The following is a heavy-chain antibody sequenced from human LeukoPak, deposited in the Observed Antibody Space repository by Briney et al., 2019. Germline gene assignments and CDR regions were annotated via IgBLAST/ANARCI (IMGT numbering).Heavy chain of an antibody. V-gene: IGHV1-18*01. Sequence: ASVKVSCKASGYTFTSHGISWVRQAPGQGLEWMGWISAYNGNTNYAQKLQGRVTMTTDTSTSTVYMELSSLRSEDTAVYYCARMTTVTTGLDYWGQGTLVTVSS. J-gene: IGHJ4*02. CDR3: ARMTTVTTGLDY. D-gene: IGHD4-17*01. CDR2: ISAYNGNT. CDR1: GYTFTSHG.